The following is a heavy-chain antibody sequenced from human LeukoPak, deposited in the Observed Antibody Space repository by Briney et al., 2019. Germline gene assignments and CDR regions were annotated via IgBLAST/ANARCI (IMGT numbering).Heavy chain of an antibody. Sequence: PGGSLRLSCAASGFTFSSYEMNWVRQAPGKGLEWVSYISSSGTTIYYADSVNGRFTISRDNAKNALYLQMNSLRAEDTAVYYCARDNGDSSDYWGQGTLVTVSS. D-gene: IGHD4-17*01. J-gene: IGHJ4*02. CDR2: ISSSGTTI. V-gene: IGHV3-48*03. CDR3: ARDNGDSSDY. CDR1: GFTFSSYE.